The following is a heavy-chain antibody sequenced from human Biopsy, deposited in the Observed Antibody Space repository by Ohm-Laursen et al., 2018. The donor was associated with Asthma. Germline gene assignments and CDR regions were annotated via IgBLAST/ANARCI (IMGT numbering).Heavy chain of an antibody. CDR3: ARKAGSCISRTCYSLDF. V-gene: IGHV1-69*13. J-gene: IGHJ4*02. Sequence: ASVTVSCKSLGGTFNTYVIGWVRQAPGQGLEWMGGINSVFGTTTYPQKFQDRVTITADDSTSTVYMELSSLRSEGTAVYYCARKAGSCISRTCYSLDFWGQGTLVTVSS. CDR2: INSVFGTT. CDR1: GGTFNTYV. D-gene: IGHD2-2*01.